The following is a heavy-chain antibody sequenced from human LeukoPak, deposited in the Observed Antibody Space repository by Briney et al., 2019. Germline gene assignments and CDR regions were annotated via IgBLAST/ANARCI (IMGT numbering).Heavy chain of an antibody. D-gene: IGHD3-22*01. V-gene: IGHV1-58*02. CDR3: AAVFGSGYYYYFDY. Sequence: SLKVSCKASGYTFTGYYMHWGRQAPGQGLEWIGWLAVGSGNTNYAQKFQGRVIITRDMSTSTAYMELSSLRSEDTALYYCAAVFGSGYYYYFDYWGQGSLVTVSS. CDR2: LAVGSGNT. J-gene: IGHJ4*02. CDR1: GYTFTGYY.